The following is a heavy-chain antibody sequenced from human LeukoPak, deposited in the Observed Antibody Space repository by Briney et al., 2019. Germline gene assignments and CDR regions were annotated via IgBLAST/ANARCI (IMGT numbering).Heavy chain of an antibody. J-gene: IGHJ4*02. V-gene: IGHV3-53*01. CDR3: ARIYVWGSYSPYYFDY. Sequence: QAGGSPRLSCAASGFTVSNNYMSWVRQAPGKGLEWVSVIYSGGSTYYADSVKGRFTISRDNSKNTLYLQMNSLRAEDTAVYYCARIYVWGSYSPYYFDYWGQGILVTVSS. D-gene: IGHD3-16*01. CDR1: GFTVSNNY. CDR2: IYSGGST.